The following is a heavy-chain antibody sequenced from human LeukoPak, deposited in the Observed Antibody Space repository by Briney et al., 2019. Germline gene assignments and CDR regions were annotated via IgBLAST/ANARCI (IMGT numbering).Heavy chain of an antibody. CDR1: GFTFSGYE. CDR2: ITSSGSAV. J-gene: IGHJ3*02. D-gene: IGHD5-24*01. CDR3: ARDQTAMANSRAFDI. V-gene: IGHV3-48*03. Sequence: PGGSLRLSCAASGFTFSGYEMNWVRQAPEKGLEWVSYITSSGSAVFYSDSVKGRFTISRDNAENSLYLQMNSLRAEDTAVYYCARDQTAMANSRAFDIWGQGTTVTVSS.